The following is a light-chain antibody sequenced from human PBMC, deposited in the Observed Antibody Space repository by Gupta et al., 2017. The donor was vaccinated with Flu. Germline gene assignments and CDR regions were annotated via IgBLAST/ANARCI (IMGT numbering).Light chain of an antibody. Sequence: VMIHSPHSAPVHPGQPASSSCRPSQSLVHSDGNTYLSWLQQRPGQPPRLLIYKISNRFTGVPDRFSGSGAGTDFTLKISRVEAEDVGVYYCKQATQFPRTFGQGTKVEIK. V-gene: IGKV2-24*01. J-gene: IGKJ1*01. CDR3: KQATQFPRT. CDR1: QSLVHSDGNTY. CDR2: KIS.